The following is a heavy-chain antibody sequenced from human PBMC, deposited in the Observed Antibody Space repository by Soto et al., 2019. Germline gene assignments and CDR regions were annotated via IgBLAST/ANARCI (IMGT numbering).Heavy chain of an antibody. Sequence: LRLSCAASGFTFNTYVMHWVRQAPGKGLEWLALMWYDESKKYYGDSVRGRFTISRDNSWDTLYLQMNSLRAEDTAVYYCARGARDFDYWGQGTLVTVSS. CDR3: ARGARDFDY. J-gene: IGHJ4*02. CDR1: GFTFNTYV. D-gene: IGHD3-16*01. V-gene: IGHV3-33*01. CDR2: MWYDESKK.